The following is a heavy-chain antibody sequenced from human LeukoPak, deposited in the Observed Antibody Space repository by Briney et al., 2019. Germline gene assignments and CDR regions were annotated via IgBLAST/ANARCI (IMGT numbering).Heavy chain of an antibody. V-gene: IGHV4-34*01. CDR1: GGSISSYY. J-gene: IGHJ3*02. Sequence: SETLSLTCTVSGGSISSYYWSWIRQPPGKGLEWIGEINHSGSTNYNPSLKSRVTISVDTSKNQFSLKLSSVTAADTAVYYCARVEVTMLDAFDIWGQGTMVTVSS. CDR3: ARVEVTMLDAFDI. D-gene: IGHD4-17*01. CDR2: INHSGST.